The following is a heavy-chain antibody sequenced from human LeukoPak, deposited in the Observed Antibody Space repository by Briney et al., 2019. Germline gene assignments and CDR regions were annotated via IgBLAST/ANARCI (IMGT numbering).Heavy chain of an antibody. Sequence: PGGSLRLSCAASGFTFSSYWMSWVRQAPGKGLEWVANIKKDGSEKKYVDSVKGRFTISRDNAKNSLYLQMNSLRAEDTALYYCAREGGSDLFSGWFDPWGQGTLVTVSS. V-gene: IGHV3-7*01. CDR3: AREGGSDLFSGWFDP. J-gene: IGHJ5*02. CDR2: IKKDGSEK. CDR1: GFTFSSYW. D-gene: IGHD3-16*01.